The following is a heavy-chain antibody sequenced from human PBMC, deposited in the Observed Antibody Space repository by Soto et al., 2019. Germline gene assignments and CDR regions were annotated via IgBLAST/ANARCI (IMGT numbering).Heavy chain of an antibody. CDR1: GFIFSSYW. CDR3: ARGVGAARPAVLRYYYYGMDV. V-gene: IGHV3-7*03. Sequence: PGGSLRLSCAASGFIFSSYWMSWVRQAPGKGLEWVANIKQDGSEKYYVDSVKGRFTISRDNAKNSLYLQMNSLRAEDTAVYYCARGVGAARPAVLRYYYYGMDVWGQGTTVTVSS. J-gene: IGHJ6*02. CDR2: IKQDGSEK. D-gene: IGHD6-6*01.